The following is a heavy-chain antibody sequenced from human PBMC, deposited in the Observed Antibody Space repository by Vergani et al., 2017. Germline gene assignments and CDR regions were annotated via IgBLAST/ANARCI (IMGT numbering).Heavy chain of an antibody. CDR3: AGDTVTGSRYFDY. CDR1: GFIFNNAW. J-gene: IGHJ4*02. Sequence: EVQLVESGGGLVKPGGSLRLSCEASGFIFNNAWMSWVRQAPGKGLEYIGRIKSVSDGETRDYAAPVKGRFNISRDNSKNTLFLQMNSLRPEDTAVYYCAGDTVTGSRYFDYWGQGTLVTVSS. CDR2: IKSVSDGETR. V-gene: IGHV3-15*01. D-gene: IGHD6-19*01.